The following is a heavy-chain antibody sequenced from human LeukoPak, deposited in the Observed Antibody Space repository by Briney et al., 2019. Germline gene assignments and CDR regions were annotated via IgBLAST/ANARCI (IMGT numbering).Heavy chain of an antibody. CDR1: GGSISSSSYY. V-gene: IGHV4-39*01. CDR2: IYYSGST. J-gene: IGHJ4*02. Sequence: PSETQSLTCTVSGGSISSSSYYWGWIRQPPGKGLEWIGSIYYSGSTYYNPSLKSRVTISVDTSKNQFSLKLSSVTAADTAVYCCARYRIAVAGTANWGQGTLVTVSS. D-gene: IGHD6-19*01. CDR3: ARYRIAVAGTAN.